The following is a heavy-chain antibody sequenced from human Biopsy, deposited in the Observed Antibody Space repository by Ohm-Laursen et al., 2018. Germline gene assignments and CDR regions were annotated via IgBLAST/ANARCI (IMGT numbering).Heavy chain of an antibody. D-gene: IGHD1-26*01. Sequence: SVKVSCKASGGTFINYAISWVRQAPGQGLEWMGEIIPMFGTADYAQMFQGRVTISADESTSTSYMELSSLTTEDTAIYYCARGPHSGSHSCFDYWGRGTLVTVSS. CDR3: ARGPHSGSHSCFDY. V-gene: IGHV1-69*13. J-gene: IGHJ4*02. CDR1: GGTFINYA. CDR2: IIPMFGTA.